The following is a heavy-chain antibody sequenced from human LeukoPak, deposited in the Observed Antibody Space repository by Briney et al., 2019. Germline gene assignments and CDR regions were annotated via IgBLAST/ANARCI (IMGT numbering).Heavy chain of an antibody. CDR1: GFTFSSNG. Sequence: GGSLRLSCAASGFTFSSNGMHWVRQAPGKGLEWVAVISYDGSNKYYADSVKGRFTISRDNSKNTLYLQMNSLRAEDTAVYYCAKYSSLPPYYYYGMDVWGQGTTVTVSS. J-gene: IGHJ6*02. CDR2: ISYDGSNK. CDR3: AKYSSLPPYYYYGMDV. D-gene: IGHD2-15*01. V-gene: IGHV3-30*18.